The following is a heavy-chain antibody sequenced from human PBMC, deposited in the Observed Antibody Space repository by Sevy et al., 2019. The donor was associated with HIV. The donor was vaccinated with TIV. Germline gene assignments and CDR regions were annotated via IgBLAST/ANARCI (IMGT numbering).Heavy chain of an antibody. J-gene: IGHJ1*01. Sequence: GGSLRLSCAASGFTFASYGLIWFRHSPGKGLEWVSTISGSGTQISYADSVKGRFTISRDNSKHIVFLQMNSLRVDDTAIYYCGKDSLVGATDHWGQGTQVTVSS. CDR3: GKDSLVGATDH. CDR2: ISGSGTQI. V-gene: IGHV3-23*01. D-gene: IGHD1-26*01. CDR1: GFTFASYG.